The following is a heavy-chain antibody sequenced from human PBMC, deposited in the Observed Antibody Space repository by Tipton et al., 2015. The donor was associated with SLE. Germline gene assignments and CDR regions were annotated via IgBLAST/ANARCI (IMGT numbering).Heavy chain of an antibody. V-gene: IGHV4-39*07. Sequence: TLSLTCTVSGGSVSSSSKYWAWIRQPPGKGLAWIGSIYYTGTTTYYNSFLKSRVTMSVGTSKNQFSLRLTSVIAADTAVYYCARLHGYSYGLHWFDPWGQGTLISGSS. CDR2: IYYTGTTT. CDR3: ARLHGYSYGLHWFDP. J-gene: IGHJ5*02. D-gene: IGHD5-18*01. CDR1: GGSVSSSSKY.